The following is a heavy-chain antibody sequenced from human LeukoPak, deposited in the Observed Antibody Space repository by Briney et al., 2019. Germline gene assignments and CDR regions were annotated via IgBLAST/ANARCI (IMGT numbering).Heavy chain of an antibody. V-gene: IGHV3-48*03. CDR2: ISSSGSTK. D-gene: IGHD6-19*01. CDR3: ATMTVASAFDY. J-gene: IGHJ4*02. Sequence: PGGSLRLSCAVSGFTSEFTFSDYEMYWVRQAPGKGLEWVSYISSSGSTKYYADSVKGRFTISRDNAKNSLFLQMNSLRAEDTAVYHCATMTVASAFDYWGQGTLVTVSS. CDR1: GFTSEFTFSDYE.